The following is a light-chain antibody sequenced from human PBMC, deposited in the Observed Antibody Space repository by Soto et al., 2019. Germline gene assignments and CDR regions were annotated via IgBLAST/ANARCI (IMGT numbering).Light chain of an antibody. J-gene: IGLJ2*01. CDR2: GNS. CDR1: SSNIRAGYD. V-gene: IGLV1-40*01. CDR3: QSYDSSLSGFVV. Sequence: QSVLKQPPSVSGAPGQRVTISCTGSSSNIRAGYDVHWYQQLPGTAPKLLIYGNSNRPSGVPDRFSGSKSGTSASLAITGLQAEDEADYYCQSYDSSLSGFVVFGGGTKVSVL.